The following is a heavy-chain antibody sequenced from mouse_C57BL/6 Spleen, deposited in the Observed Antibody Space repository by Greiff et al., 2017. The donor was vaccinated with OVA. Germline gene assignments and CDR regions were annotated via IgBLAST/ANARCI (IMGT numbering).Heavy chain of an antibody. CDR2: IDPEDGET. V-gene: IGHV14-2*01. CDR1: GFNIKDYY. D-gene: IGHD2-2*01. Sequence: VQLQQSGAELVKPGASVKLSCTASGFNIKDYYMHWVKQRTEQGLEWIGRIDPEDGETKYAPKFQGKATITADTSSNTAYLQLSSLTSEDTAVYYCARIGDGYDGEFYFDYWGQGTTLTVSS. J-gene: IGHJ2*01. CDR3: ARIGDGYDGEFYFDY.